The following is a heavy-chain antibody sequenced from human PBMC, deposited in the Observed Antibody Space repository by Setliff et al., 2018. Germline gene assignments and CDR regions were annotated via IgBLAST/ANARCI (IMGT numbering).Heavy chain of an antibody. CDR2: ISAYNGHT. CDR3: ARINFYVSSGFYYASDY. V-gene: IGHV1-18*01. D-gene: IGHD3-22*01. Sequence: ASVKVSCKASGFTFTIYGVNWVRQAPGQGLEWMGWISAYNGHTNYAQKFQGRVTMTTDTSTSTAYMELKDLTSDDTALYYCARINFYVSSGFYYASDYWGQGTLVTVSS. CDR1: GFTFTIYG. J-gene: IGHJ4*02.